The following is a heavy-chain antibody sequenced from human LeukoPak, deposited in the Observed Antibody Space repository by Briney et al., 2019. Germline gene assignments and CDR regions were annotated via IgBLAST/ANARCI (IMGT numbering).Heavy chain of an antibody. CDR1: GFTVSSNY. CDR2: IYSGGST. J-gene: IGHJ4*02. D-gene: IGHD3-22*01. V-gene: IGHV3-53*01. CDR3: ARGTSSGYFQLYFDY. Sequence: PGGSLRLSCAASGFTVSSNYMTWVRQAPGKGLEWVSVIYSGGSTYYADSVKGRFTISRDNSKNTLYLQMNSLKAEDTAVYYCARGTSSGYFQLYFDYWGQGTRVTVSS.